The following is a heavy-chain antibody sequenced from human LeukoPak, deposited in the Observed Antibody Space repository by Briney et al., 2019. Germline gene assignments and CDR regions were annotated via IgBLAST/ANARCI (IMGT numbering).Heavy chain of an antibody. CDR2: IVPIFGTA. D-gene: IGHD1-26*01. V-gene: IGHV1-69*05. Sequence: EASVKVSCKASGGTFFSYAISWVRQAPGQGLEWMGGIVPIFGTANYAQKFQGRVTITTDESTSTAYMELSSLRSEDTAVYYCARGTTTAPWELLMNYYYMDVWGKGTTVTVSS. J-gene: IGHJ6*03. CDR3: ARGTTTAPWELLMNYYYMDV. CDR1: GGTFFSYA.